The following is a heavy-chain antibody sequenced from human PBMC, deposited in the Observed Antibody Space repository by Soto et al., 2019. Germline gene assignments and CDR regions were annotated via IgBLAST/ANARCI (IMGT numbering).Heavy chain of an antibody. V-gene: IGHV3-30-3*01. D-gene: IGHD3-22*01. J-gene: IGHJ4*02. Sequence: QVQLVESGGGVVQPGRSLRLSCAASGFTFSSYAMHWVRQAPGKGLEWVAVISYDGSNKYYADYVKGRFTISRDNSKNTLYLQMHSLRAEDKAVYYCARTRRDGNYESSGYHYWGQGTLVTVSS. CDR3: ARTRRDGNYESSGYHY. CDR2: ISYDGSNK. CDR1: GFTFSSYA.